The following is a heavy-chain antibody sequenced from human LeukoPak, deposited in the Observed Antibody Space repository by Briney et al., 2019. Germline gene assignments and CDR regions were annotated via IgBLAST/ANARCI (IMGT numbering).Heavy chain of an antibody. V-gene: IGHV3-11*01. J-gene: IGHJ4*02. CDR1: GFTFSDYY. CDR2: ISSSGSTI. D-gene: IGHD6-13*01. CDR3: AKDGNSSPGSLHY. Sequence: PGGSLRLSSAASGFTFSDYYMSWIRQAPGKGLEWVSYISSSGSTIYYADSVKGRFTISRDNAKNSLYLQMNSLRAEDTAVYYCAKDGNSSPGSLHYWGQGTLVTVSS.